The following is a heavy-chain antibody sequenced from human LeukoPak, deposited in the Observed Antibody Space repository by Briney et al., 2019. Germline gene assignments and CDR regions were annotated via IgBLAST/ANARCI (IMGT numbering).Heavy chain of an antibody. CDR1: GGSISSSNW. D-gene: IGHD5-12*01. CDR3: ERLWGYDGYAPYGMDV. Sequence: SGTLSLTCAVSGGSISSSNWWSWVRQPPGKGLEWIGEIYHSGSTYYNPSLKSRVTISVDTSKNQFSLKLSSVTAADTAVYYCERLWGYDGYAPYGMDVWGQGTTVTVSS. V-gene: IGHV4-4*02. J-gene: IGHJ6*02. CDR2: IYHSGST.